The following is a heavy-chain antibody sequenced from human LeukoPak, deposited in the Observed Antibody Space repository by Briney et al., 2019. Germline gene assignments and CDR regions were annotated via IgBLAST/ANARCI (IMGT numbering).Heavy chain of an antibody. J-gene: IGHJ3*02. CDR3: ARVIVVSEAFDI. D-gene: IGHD3-22*01. CDR1: GFTFSSYW. V-gene: IGHV3-74*01. Sequence: GGSLRLSCAASGFTFSSYWMHWVRQAPGKGLVWVSRINSDGSRTSYADSVKGRFTISRDNAKNTPYLQMNSLRAEDTAVYYCARVIVVSEAFDIWGQGTMVTVSS. CDR2: INSDGSRT.